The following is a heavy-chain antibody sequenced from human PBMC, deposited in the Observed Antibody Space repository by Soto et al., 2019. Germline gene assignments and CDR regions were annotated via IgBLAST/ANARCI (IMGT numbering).Heavy chain of an antibody. CDR3: TTDPFIAAAGIDY. CDR2: IKSKTDGGTT. V-gene: IGHV3-15*01. CDR1: GFTFSNAW. Sequence: EVQLVESGGGLVKPGGSLRLSCAASGFTFSNAWMSWVRQAPGKGLEWVGRIKSKTDGGTTDYAAPVKGRFTISRDDSKNTLYLQTNSLKTEDTAVYYCTTDPFIAAAGIDYWGQGTLVTVSS. D-gene: IGHD6-13*01. J-gene: IGHJ4*02.